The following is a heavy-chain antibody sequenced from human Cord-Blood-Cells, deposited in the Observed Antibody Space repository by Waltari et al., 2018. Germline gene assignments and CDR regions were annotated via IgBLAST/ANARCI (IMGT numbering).Heavy chain of an antibody. J-gene: IGHJ4*02. CDR2: IWYDGSNK. CDR3: AYSSSSYFDY. Sequence: QVQLVESGGGVVQPGRSLRLSCAASGFTFSSYGMHWVRQAPGKGLEWVAVIWYDGSNKYYADSVKGRFTISRDNSKNTLYLQMNSLRAEDTAVYYCAYSSSSYFDYWGQGTLVTVSS. V-gene: IGHV3-33*01. CDR1: GFTFSSYG. D-gene: IGHD6-6*01.